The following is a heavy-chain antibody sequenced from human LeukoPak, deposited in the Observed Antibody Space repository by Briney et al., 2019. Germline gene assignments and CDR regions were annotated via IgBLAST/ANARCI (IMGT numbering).Heavy chain of an antibody. D-gene: IGHD1-26*01. CDR2: IYYSGST. Sequence: SETLSLTCTVSGGSISSYYWSWIRQPPGKGLEWIGYIYYSGSTNYNPSLKSRVTISVDTSKNQFSLKLSSVTAADTAVYYCARGKESGSYSKGTYYFDYWGQGTLVTVSS. CDR3: ARGKESGSYSKGTYYFDY. V-gene: IGHV4-59*01. J-gene: IGHJ4*02. CDR1: GGSISSYY.